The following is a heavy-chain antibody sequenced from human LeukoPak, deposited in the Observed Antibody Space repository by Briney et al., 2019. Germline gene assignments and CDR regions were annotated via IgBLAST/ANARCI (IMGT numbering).Heavy chain of an antibody. CDR3: ARVYLPRGYSGYDYLGGSEGAFDI. Sequence: PSETLSLTCTVSGGSISSSSYYWGWIRQPPGKGLEWIGSIYYSGSTYYNPSLKSRVTISVDTSKNQFSLKLSSVTAADTAVYYCARVYLPRGYSGYDYLGGSEGAFDIWGQGTMVTVSS. V-gene: IGHV4-39*07. D-gene: IGHD5-12*01. CDR1: GGSISSSSYY. J-gene: IGHJ3*02. CDR2: IYYSGST.